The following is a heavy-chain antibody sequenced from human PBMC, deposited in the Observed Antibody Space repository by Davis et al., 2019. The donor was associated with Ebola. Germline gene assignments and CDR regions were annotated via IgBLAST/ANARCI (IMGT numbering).Heavy chain of an antibody. J-gene: IGHJ4*02. CDR3: AREGWYCSSTSCFYFDY. CDR1: GFTFSSYS. D-gene: IGHD2-2*01. CDR2: ISSSSSYI. Sequence: GGSLRLSCAASGFTFSSYSMNWVRQAPGKGLEWVSSISSSSSYIYYADSVKGRFTISRDNAKNSLYLQMNSLRAEDTAVYYCAREGWYCSSTSCFYFDYWGQGTLVTVSS. V-gene: IGHV3-21*01.